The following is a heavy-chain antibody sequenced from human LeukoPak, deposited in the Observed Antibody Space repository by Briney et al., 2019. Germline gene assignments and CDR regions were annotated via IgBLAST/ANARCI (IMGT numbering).Heavy chain of an antibody. D-gene: IGHD1-26*01. Sequence: PSETLSLTCTVSGGSTTTYYWGWIRQPAGKGLEWIGHISTSGSTNYNPSLKSRVTMSIDTSKNQFSLKLNSVTAADTAVYYCASEATIVGATMIWGQGTLVIVSS. J-gene: IGHJ4*02. CDR1: GGSTTTYY. CDR2: ISTSGST. CDR3: ASEATIVGATMI. V-gene: IGHV4-4*07.